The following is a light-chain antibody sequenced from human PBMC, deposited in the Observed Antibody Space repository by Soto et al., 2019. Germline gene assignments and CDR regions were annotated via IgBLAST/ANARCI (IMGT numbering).Light chain of an antibody. J-gene: IGLJ2*01. CDR2: EVS. CDR3: SSYVGSNNLA. CDR1: SSDVGGYNY. V-gene: IGLV2-8*01. Sequence: QSALTQPPSASGSPGQSVTISCTGTSSDVGGYNYVSWYQQHPGKAPKLMIYEVSKRPSGVPDRFSGSKSGNTASLTVSGLQAEDEADYYCSSYVGSNNLAFGGGTKVTVL.